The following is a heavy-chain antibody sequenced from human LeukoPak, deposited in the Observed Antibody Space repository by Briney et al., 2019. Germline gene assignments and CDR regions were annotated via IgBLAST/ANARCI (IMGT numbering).Heavy chain of an antibody. D-gene: IGHD6-19*01. V-gene: IGHV4-34*01. J-gene: IGHJ3*02. CDR2: INHSGST. CDR3: AAFVTESSSGWPLFAFDI. Sequence: PSETLSLTCAVYGGSFSGYYWSWIRQPPGKGLEWIGEINHSGSTNYNPSLKSRVTISVDTSKNQFSLKLSSVIAADTAVYYCAAFVTESSSGWPLFAFDIWGQGTMVTVSS. CDR1: GGSFSGYY.